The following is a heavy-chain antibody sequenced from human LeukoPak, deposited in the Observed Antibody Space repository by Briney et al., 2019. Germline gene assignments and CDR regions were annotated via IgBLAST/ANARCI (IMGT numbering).Heavy chain of an antibody. CDR1: GYTFTGYY. D-gene: IGHD4-17*01. CDR3: ARSWVIYGDYDY. Sequence: ASVKVSCKGSGYTFTGYYMHWVRQAPGQGLEWMGWINPNRGGKNYAQKFQGRVTMTRDTSISTAYMELSRLRSEDTAVYYCARSWVIYGDYDYWGQGTLVSVSS. CDR2: INPNRGGK. V-gene: IGHV1-2*02. J-gene: IGHJ4*02.